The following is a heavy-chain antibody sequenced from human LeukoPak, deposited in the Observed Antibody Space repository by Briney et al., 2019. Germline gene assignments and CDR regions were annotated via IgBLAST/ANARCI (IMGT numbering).Heavy chain of an antibody. CDR2: IWYDGSNK. CDR3: ARDSNVVVTAIADDAFDI. CDR1: GFTFSSYG. V-gene: IGHV3-33*01. J-gene: IGHJ3*02. Sequence: GGSLRLSCAASGFTFSSYGMHWVRQAPGKGLEWVAVIWYDGSNKYYADSVKGRFTISRDNSKNTLYLQMNSLRAEDTAVYYCARDSNVVVTAIADDAFDIWGQGTMVTVSS. D-gene: IGHD2-21*02.